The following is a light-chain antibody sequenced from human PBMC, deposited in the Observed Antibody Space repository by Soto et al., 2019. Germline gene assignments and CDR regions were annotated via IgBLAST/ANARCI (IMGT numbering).Light chain of an antibody. CDR3: CSYTSGSTVV. Sequence: QSALTQPASVSGSPGQSITISCTGTSSDVGGYNYVSWYQLHPGKAPKLMIFDVSNRPSGVSNRFSGSKSGNTASLTISGLQAEDEADYYCCSYTSGSTVVFGGGTKLTVL. V-gene: IGLV2-14*03. CDR1: SSDVGGYNY. CDR2: DVS. J-gene: IGLJ2*01.